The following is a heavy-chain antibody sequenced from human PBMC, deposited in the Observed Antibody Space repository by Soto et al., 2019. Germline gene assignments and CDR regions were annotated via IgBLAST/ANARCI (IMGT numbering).Heavy chain of an antibody. V-gene: IGHV3-11*06. CDR3: ARDLRFPSTNYLDY. Sequence: GGSLRLSCTASGFLFTDYYMSWIRQPPGKGLEWLAYIDGSSDYTNSADSVKGRFTISRDNAKNSVFLQMNSLRADDTAVYYCARDLRFPSTNYLDYWGRGTLVTVSS. CDR1: GFLFTDYY. J-gene: IGHJ4*02. D-gene: IGHD2-8*01. CDR2: IDGSSDYT.